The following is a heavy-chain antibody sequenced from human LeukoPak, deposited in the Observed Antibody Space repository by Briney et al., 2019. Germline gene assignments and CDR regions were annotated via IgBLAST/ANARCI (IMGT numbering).Heavy chain of an antibody. D-gene: IGHD2-2*01. V-gene: IGHV3-64*01. CDR2: ISSNGGST. Sequence: GGSLRLSCAASGFPFSSYAMHWVRQAPGKGLEYVSAISSNGGSTSYANSVKGRFTISRDNSKNTLYLQMGSLRAEDMAVYYCARSSIVVVSILDYWGQGALVTVSS. CDR1: GFPFSSYA. CDR3: ARSSIVVVSILDY. J-gene: IGHJ4*02.